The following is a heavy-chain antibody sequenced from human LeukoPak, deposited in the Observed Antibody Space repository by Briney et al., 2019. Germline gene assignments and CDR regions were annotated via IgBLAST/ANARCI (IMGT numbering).Heavy chain of an antibody. Sequence: ASVKVSCKASGYTFTGYYMHWVRQAPGQGLEWMGWINPNSGGTNYAQKFQGRVTMTRDTSISTAYMELRRLRSDDTAVYYCARSYCSSTSCYGGWFDPWGQGTLVTVSS. J-gene: IGHJ5*02. D-gene: IGHD2-2*01. CDR3: ARSYCSSTSCYGGWFDP. V-gene: IGHV1-2*02. CDR2: INPNSGGT. CDR1: GYTFTGYY.